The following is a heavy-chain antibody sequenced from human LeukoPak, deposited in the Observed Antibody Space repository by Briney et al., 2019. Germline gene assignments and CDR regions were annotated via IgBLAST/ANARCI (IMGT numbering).Heavy chain of an antibody. CDR2: IYSGGST. CDR1: GFTVSSNY. D-gene: IGHD3-9*01. CDR3: ARDLNRYYDILTGYPL. J-gene: IGHJ4*02. Sequence: GGSLRLSCAASGFTVSSNYMSWFRQAPGKGLEWVSVIYSGGSTYYADSVKGRFTISRDNSKNTLYLQMNSLRAEDTAVYYCARDLNRYYDILTGYPLWGQGTLVTVSS. V-gene: IGHV3-66*02.